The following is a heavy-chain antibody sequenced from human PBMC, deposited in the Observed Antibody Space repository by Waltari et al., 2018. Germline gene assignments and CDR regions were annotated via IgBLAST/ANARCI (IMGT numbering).Heavy chain of an antibody. Sequence: QVQLVQSGSELKKPGASVKVSCQASGYTFTSYAMTWVRPPPGQGLEWMGWINTNTGNPTYAQGFTGRFVFSLDTSVSTAYLQISSLKAEDTAVYYCARGRQTVTKAYGMDVWGQGTTVTVSS. V-gene: IGHV7-4-1*02. CDR2: INTNTGNP. J-gene: IGHJ6*02. D-gene: IGHD4-17*01. CDR1: GYTFTSYA. CDR3: ARGRQTVTKAYGMDV.